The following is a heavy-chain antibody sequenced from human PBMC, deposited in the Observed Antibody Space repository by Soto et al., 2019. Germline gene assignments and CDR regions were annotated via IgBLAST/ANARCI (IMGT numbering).Heavy chain of an antibody. Sequence: SVNVSCKASGYTFTTYAITRMRQAPGQGLEWMGWVSGDNGHTNYEQKFQGRVTMTTDPSTSTAYMELRSLRSGDTAVYYCATGDGSGPIHYWGQGTLVTVSS. CDR3: ATGDGSGPIHY. V-gene: IGHV1-18*04. CDR2: VSGDNGHT. CDR1: GYTFTTYA. D-gene: IGHD6-19*01. J-gene: IGHJ4*02.